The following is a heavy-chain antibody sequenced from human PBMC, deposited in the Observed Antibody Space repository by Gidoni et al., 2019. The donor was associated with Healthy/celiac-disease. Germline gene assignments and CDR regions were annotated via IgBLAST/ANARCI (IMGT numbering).Heavy chain of an antibody. CDR1: GFSLSTSGMC. Sequence: QVTLRESGPALVTPTQTLTLTCTFSGFSLSTSGMCVSWIRQPPGKALEWLARIDWDDDKYYSTSLKTRLTISKDTSKNQVVLTMTNMDPVDTATYYCARMSLYSSSWTNTDHAFDIWGQGTMVTVSS. J-gene: IGHJ3*02. CDR2: IDWDDDK. D-gene: IGHD6-13*01. V-gene: IGHV2-70*15. CDR3: ARMSLYSSSWTNTDHAFDI.